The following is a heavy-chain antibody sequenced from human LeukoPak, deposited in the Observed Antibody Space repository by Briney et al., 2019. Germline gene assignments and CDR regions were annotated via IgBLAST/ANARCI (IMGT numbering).Heavy chain of an antibody. CDR2: IYPGDSDT. CDR3: ASSNSLYYFDY. J-gene: IGHJ4*02. Sequence: GEALKISCKGSGYRFTSYWIGWVRQMPGKGVEWMGIIYPGDSDTRYSPSFQGQVTISADKSISTAYLQWSSLKASDTAMYYCASSNSLYYFDYWGQGTLVTVSS. CDR1: GYRFTSYW. V-gene: IGHV5-51*01. D-gene: IGHD2/OR15-2a*01.